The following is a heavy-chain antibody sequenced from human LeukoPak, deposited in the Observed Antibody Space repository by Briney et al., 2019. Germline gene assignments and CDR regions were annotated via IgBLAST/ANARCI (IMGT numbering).Heavy chain of an antibody. CDR3: TRQNCTGGSCSYVDC. J-gene: IGHJ4*02. CDR1: GFIFSDSY. Sequence: GGSLRLSCAASGFIFSDSYMHWVRQASGKGLEWVGLIRTKTKNYAATYAASVKGRFTISRDDSKNTAYLQMNSLKMEDTAVYYCTRQNCTGGSCSYVDCWGQGTLVTVSS. D-gene: IGHD2-8*02. CDR2: IRTKTKNYAA. V-gene: IGHV3-73*01.